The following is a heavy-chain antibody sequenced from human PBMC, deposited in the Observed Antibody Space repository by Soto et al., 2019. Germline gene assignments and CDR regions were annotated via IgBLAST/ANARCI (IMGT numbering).Heavy chain of an antibody. CDR2: ISAYNGNT. V-gene: IGHV1-18*01. D-gene: IGHD3-3*01. J-gene: IGHJ5*02. Sequence: GASVKVSCKASGYTFTSYGISWVRQAPGQGLERMGWISAYNGNTNYAQKLQGRVTMTTDTSTSTAYMELRSLRSDDTAVYYCARDLGFGVVSVGWFDPWGQGTLVTVSS. CDR3: ARDLGFGVVSVGWFDP. CDR1: GYTFTSYG.